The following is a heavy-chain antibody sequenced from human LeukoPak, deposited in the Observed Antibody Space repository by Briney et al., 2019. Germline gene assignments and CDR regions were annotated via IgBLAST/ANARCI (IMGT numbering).Heavy chain of an antibody. D-gene: IGHD3-3*01. CDR2: ISSSSAYI. CDR3: AREMFWSGYFSNLHFDY. Sequence: GGSLRLSCAVSGFIFSSYNMNWVRQAPGKGLEWVSSISSSSAYIYYADSVKGRFTISRDNAKNSLYLQMNSLRAEDTAVYYCAREMFWSGYFSNLHFDYWGQGALVTVSS. CDR1: GFIFSSYN. V-gene: IGHV3-21*01. J-gene: IGHJ4*02.